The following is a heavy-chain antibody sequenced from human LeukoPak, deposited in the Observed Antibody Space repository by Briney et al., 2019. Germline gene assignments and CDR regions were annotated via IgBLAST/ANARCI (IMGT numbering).Heavy chain of an antibody. CDR3: ARGVGGSLDY. J-gene: IGHJ4*02. V-gene: IGHV3-7*01. Sequence: GGSLRLSCAASGFTFSTYWMGWVRQAPGKGLEWVANIKGDESAKHQADSVKGRFTISRDNAQNSVYLQMSSLRVEDTAVYYCARGVGGSLDYWGQGTLVTVSS. D-gene: IGHD1-26*01. CDR2: IKGDESAK. CDR1: GFTFSTYW.